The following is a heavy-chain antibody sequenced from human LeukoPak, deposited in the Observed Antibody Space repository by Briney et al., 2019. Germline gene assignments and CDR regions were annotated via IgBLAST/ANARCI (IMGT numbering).Heavy chain of an antibody. V-gene: IGHV6-1*01. CDR1: GDSVSSNSAA. J-gene: IGHJ4*02. CDR2: TYYRSKWSK. D-gene: IGHD5-18*01. Sequence: QTLSLTCAISGDSVSSNSAAWNWIRQSPSRGLEWLGRTYYRSKWSKDYAVSVKSRITINPDTSNNQLSLQLNSVTPEDTAVYYCARSLDTDLREWGQGTLVTVSS. CDR3: ARSLDTDLRE.